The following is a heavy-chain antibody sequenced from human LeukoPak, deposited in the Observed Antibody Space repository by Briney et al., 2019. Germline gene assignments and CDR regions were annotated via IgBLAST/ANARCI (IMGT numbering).Heavy chain of an antibody. CDR2: ISYDGSNK. V-gene: IGHV3-30*03. J-gene: IGHJ4*02. CDR1: GFTFSSYG. D-gene: IGHD6-13*01. CDR3: ARDRADAFDY. Sequence: GGSLRLSCAASGFTFSSYGMYWVRQAPGKGLEWVAVISYDGSNKYYADSVKGRFTISRDNSKNTLYLQMNSLRAEDTAVYYCARDRADAFDYWGQGTLVTVSS.